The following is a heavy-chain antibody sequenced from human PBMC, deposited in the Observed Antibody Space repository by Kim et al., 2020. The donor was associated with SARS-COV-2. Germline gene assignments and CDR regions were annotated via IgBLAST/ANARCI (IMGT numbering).Heavy chain of an antibody. CDR3: ATVSHKVATISPFDY. J-gene: IGHJ4*02. V-gene: IGHV1-24*01. D-gene: IGHD5-12*01. Sequence: QKFQGRVTMTEDTSTDTAYMELSSLRSEDTAVYYCATVSHKVATISPFDYWGQGTLVTVSS.